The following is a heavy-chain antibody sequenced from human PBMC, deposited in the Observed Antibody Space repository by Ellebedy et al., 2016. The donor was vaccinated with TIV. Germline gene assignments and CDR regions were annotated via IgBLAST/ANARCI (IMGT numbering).Heavy chain of an antibody. CDR3: AGGGSSTMFYFDY. CDR2: IIPIFGTA. V-gene: IGHV1-69*05. J-gene: IGHJ4*02. D-gene: IGHD2-15*01. CDR1: GGTFSSYA. Sequence: SVKVSCXASGGTFSSYAISWVRQAPGQGLEWMGGIIPIFGTANYAQKFQGRVTMTRDTSTSTVYMELSSLRSGDTAVYYCAGGGSSTMFYFDYWGQGTLVTVSS.